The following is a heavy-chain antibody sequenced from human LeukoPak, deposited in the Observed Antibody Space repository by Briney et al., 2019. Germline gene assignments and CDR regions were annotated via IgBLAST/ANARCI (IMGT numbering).Heavy chain of an antibody. CDR3: AKVPLYSSSRPRSGY. V-gene: IGHV3-23*01. J-gene: IGHJ4*02. CDR2: ISGSGGST. D-gene: IGHD6-6*01. CDR1: GFTFSSYA. Sequence: PGGSLRLSCAASGFTFSSYAMSWVRQAPGKVLEWVSAISGSGGSTYYADSVKGRFTISRDNSKNTLYLQMNSLRAEDTAVYYCAKVPLYSSSRPRSGYWGQGTLVTVTS.